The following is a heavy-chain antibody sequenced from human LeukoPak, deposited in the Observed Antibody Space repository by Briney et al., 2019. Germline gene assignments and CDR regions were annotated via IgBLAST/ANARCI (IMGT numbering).Heavy chain of an antibody. CDR3: ARDLGGGVRGPRWEFDY. CDR2: ISPSGGST. Sequence: GASVKVSCKASGYTFTSYHMHWVRQAPGQGLEWMGIISPSGGSTSSAQNFQGRLTVTRDTSTTTVYMELSSLRSEDTAVYYCARDLGGGVRGPRWEFDYWGQGTLVTVSS. J-gene: IGHJ4*02. CDR1: GYTFTSYH. V-gene: IGHV1-46*01. D-gene: IGHD3-10*01.